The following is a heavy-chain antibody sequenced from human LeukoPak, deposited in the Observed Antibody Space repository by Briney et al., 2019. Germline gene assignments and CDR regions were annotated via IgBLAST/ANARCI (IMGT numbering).Heavy chain of an antibody. J-gene: IGHJ5*02. Sequence: PSETLSLTCTVSGGSISSSSYCWGWIRQPPGKGLEWIGSIYYSGSTYYNPSLKSRVTISVDTSKNQFSLKLSSVTAADTAVYYCARHPPLYSYRFTWGQGTLVTVSS. CDR3: ARHPPLYSYRFT. CDR2: IYYSGST. D-gene: IGHD5-18*01. CDR1: GGSISSSSYC. V-gene: IGHV4-39*01.